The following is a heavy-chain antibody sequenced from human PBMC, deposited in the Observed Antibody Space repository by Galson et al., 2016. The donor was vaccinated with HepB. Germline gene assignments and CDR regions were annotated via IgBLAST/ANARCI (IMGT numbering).Heavy chain of an antibody. CDR3: VRPYGSGSADASDL. V-gene: IGHV3-64D*06. CDR1: GFTFSIFT. CDR2: ISTNGVNT. Sequence: SLRLSCAASGFTFSIFTIHWVRQAPGKGLDYVSAISTNGVNTYYADSVKGRFSISRDNSKNTVSLQMSSLRAEDTAVYYCVRPYGSGSADASDLWGQGTIVTVSS. D-gene: IGHD3-10*01. J-gene: IGHJ3*01.